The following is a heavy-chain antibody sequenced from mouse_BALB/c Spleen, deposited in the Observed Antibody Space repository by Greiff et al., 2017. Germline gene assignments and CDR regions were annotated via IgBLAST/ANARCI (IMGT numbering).Heavy chain of an antibody. V-gene: IGHV5-6-5*01. CDR2: ISSGGST. CDR3: ARTGGNYDYYAMDY. Sequence: EVKLVESGGGLVQPGGSRKLSCAASGFTFSSYAMSWVRQTPEKRLEWVASISSGGSTYYPDSVKGRFTISRDNARNILYLQMSSLRSEDTAMYYCARTGGNYDYYAMDYWGQGTSVTVSS. D-gene: IGHD2-1*01. CDR1: GFTFSSYA. J-gene: IGHJ4*01.